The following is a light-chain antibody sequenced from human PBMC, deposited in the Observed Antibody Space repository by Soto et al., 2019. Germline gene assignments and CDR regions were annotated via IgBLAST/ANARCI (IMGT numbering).Light chain of an antibody. Sequence: DIQLTQSPASLSASLGDRVIITCRASHDIGTSLTWFQQRPGKAPRFLISVASRLQPGVSSTFTRSGSGAEFTLTISSLQPEDGASNFCLQYSSQQRTFGGATRLQIK. V-gene: IGKV1-16*01. CDR1: HDIGTS. CDR2: VAS. J-gene: IGKJ4*01. CDR3: LQYSSQQRT.